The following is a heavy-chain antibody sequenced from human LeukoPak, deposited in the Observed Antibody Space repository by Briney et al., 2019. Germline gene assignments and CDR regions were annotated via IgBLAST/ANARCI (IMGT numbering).Heavy chain of an antibody. CDR2: ISSSSSYI. D-gene: IGHD2-2*01. J-gene: IGHJ5*02. Sequence: GGSLRLSCAASGFTFSSYSMNWVRQAPGKGLEWVSSISSSSSYIYYADSVKGRFTISRDNAKNSLYLQMNSLRAEDTAVYYCARDLTYCSSTSCLPTNWFDPWGQGTLVTVSS. V-gene: IGHV3-21*01. CDR3: ARDLTYCSSTSCLPTNWFDP. CDR1: GFTFSSYS.